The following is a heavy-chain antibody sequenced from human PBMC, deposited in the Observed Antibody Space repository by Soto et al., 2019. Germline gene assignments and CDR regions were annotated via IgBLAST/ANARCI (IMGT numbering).Heavy chain of an antibody. CDR2: IWYDGSNK. CDR3: ARDLSGDYGALDT. V-gene: IGHV3-33*08. Sequence: GGSLRLSCAASGFTFSSYSMNWVRQAPGKGLEWVAVIWYDGSNKVYADSVKGRFTISRDNSKNTLYLQMNSLRAEDTAVYYCARDLSGDYGALDTWGQGTMVTVSS. J-gene: IGHJ3*02. D-gene: IGHD4-17*01. CDR1: GFTFSSYS.